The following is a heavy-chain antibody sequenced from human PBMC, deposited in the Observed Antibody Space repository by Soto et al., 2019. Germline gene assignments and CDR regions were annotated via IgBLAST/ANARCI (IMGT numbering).Heavy chain of an antibody. J-gene: IGHJ6*02. V-gene: IGHV3-30*18. CDR2: ISYEGSTQ. Sequence: QVHLEESGGGVVPPGRSLRLSCTASGFTFSGYGRHWVRKAPGNGLEWVAVISYEGSTQYYAESVKGRFTISRDNSKNTMYLQMNSLRLEDTGVYYCAKDEGWRIQLWLGSYGLDVWGHGTTVTVSS. CDR1: GFTFSGYG. D-gene: IGHD5-18*01. CDR3: AKDEGWRIQLWLGSYGLDV.